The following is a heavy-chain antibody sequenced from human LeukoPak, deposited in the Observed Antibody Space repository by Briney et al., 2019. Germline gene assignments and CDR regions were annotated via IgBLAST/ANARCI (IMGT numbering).Heavy chain of an antibody. CDR1: GGSLSSYY. J-gene: IGHJ3*02. CDR2: IYTSGST. D-gene: IGHD1/OR15-1a*01. CDR3: ARHQQGDAFDI. Sequence: SETLSLTCTVPGGSLSSYYWSWIRPPPGKGQEWIGYIYTSGSTNYNPSLKSRVTISVDTSKNQFSLKLSSVTAADTAVYYCARHQQGDAFDIWGQGTMVTVSS. V-gene: IGHV4-4*09.